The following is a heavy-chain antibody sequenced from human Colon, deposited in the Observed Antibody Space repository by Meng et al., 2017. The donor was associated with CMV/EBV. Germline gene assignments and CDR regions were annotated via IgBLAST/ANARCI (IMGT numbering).Heavy chain of an antibody. CDR1: GYTFTDYN. CDR2: INPNSGGT. V-gene: IGHV1-2*06. Sequence: QVQLVQSGAEVREAGASVKVPCKASGYTFTDYNIHWVRQAPGQGLQWVGRINPNSGGTNYAQKFRGRVTMTTDTSITTAYMELSRLRSDDTAVYYCAKVYDLSGCLPWFDPWGQGTLVTVSS. D-gene: IGHD3-22*01. J-gene: IGHJ5*02. CDR3: AKVYDLSGCLPWFDP.